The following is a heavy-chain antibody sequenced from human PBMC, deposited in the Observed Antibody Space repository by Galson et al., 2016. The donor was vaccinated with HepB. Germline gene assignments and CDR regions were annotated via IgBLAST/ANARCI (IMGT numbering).Heavy chain of an antibody. D-gene: IGHD3-22*01. CDR2: ISGNGVAT. V-gene: IGHV3-23*01. CDR3: ARADSCYYIIGYLDP. J-gene: IGHJ5*02. Sequence: SLRLSCAASGFTFSSYAMSWVRQAPGKGLEWVSAISGNGVATFYADSVKGRFTISRDNSKNTLFLQMNSLRPEDTAVDYCARADSCYYIIGYLDPWGQGTVVTVSS. CDR1: GFTFSSYA.